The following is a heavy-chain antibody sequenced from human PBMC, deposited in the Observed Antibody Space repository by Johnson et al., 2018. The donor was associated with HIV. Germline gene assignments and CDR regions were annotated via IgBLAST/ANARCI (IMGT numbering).Heavy chain of an antibody. CDR2: INWNGGST. D-gene: IGHD1-26*01. CDR3: ARRDSGSLSFDL. Sequence: VQLVESGGDLVQPGGSLRLSCAASGFNFDDYGMTWVRQAPGKGLEWVSGINWNGGSTGYADSVKGRFTISRDNSKNTLYLQMNSLRAEDTAVYYCARRDSGSLSFDLWGQGTMVTVSS. CDR1: GFNFDDYG. V-gene: IGHV3-20*04. J-gene: IGHJ3*01.